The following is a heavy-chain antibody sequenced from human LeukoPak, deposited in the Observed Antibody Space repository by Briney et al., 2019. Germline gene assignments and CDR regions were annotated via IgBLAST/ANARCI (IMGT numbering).Heavy chain of an antibody. CDR2: IYYSGST. D-gene: IGHD6-19*01. CDR1: GGSISSSSYY. J-gene: IGHJ4*02. V-gene: IGHV4-39*07. Sequence: SETLSLTCTVSGGSISSSSYYWGWIRQPPGKGLEWIGSIYYSGSTYYNPSLKSRVTISVDTSKNQFSLKLSSVTAADTAVYYCARVRGSSGWSPPFDYWGQGNLVTVSS. CDR3: ARVRGSSGWSPPFDY.